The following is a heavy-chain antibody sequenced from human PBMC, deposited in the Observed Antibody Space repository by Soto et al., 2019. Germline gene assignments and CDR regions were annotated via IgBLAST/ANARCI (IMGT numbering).Heavy chain of an antibody. D-gene: IGHD6-13*01. CDR1: GYSISSGYY. CDR3: ARDLGIASHNWFDP. V-gene: IGHV4-38-2*02. Sequence: SETLSLTCAVSGYSISSGYYWGWIRQPPGKGLEWIGSIYHSGSTYYNPSLKSRVTISVDTSKNQFSIKLSSVTAADTAVYYCARDLGIASHNWFDPWGQGTLVTVSS. J-gene: IGHJ5*02. CDR2: IYHSGST.